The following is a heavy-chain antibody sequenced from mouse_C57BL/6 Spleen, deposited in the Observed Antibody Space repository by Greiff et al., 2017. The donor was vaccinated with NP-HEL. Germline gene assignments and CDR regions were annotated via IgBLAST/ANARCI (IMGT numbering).Heavy chain of an antibody. CDR1: GYAFSSYW. V-gene: IGHV1-80*01. CDR3: ARKAQANYFDY. D-gene: IGHD3-2*02. J-gene: IGHJ2*01. CDR2: IYPGDGDT. Sequence: VQLQQSGAELMKPGASVKLSCKASGYAFSSYWMNWVKQRPGKGLEWIGQIYPGDGDTNYNGKFKGKATLTADKSSSTAYMQLSSLTSEDSAVYFCARKAQANYFDYWGQGTTLTVSS.